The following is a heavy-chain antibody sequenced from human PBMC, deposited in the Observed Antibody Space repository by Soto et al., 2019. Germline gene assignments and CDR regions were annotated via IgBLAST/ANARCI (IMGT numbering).Heavy chain of an antibody. CDR1: GGSISSGDYY. D-gene: IGHD1-26*01. V-gene: IGHV4-30-4*01. CDR2: IYYSGST. CDR3: ARDRIVGATDYYYGMDV. J-gene: IGHJ6*02. Sequence: SETLSLTCTVSGGSISSGDYYWSWIRQPPGKGLEWIGYIYYSGSTYYNPSLKSRVTISVDTSKNQFSLKLSSVTAADTAVYYCARDRIVGATDYYYGMDVWGQGTTVTVSS.